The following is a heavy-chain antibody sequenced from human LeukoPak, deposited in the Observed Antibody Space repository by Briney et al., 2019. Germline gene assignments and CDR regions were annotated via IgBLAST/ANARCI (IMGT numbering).Heavy chain of an antibody. CDR3: ARFFAQKNSSSSWGYYFDY. V-gene: IGHV1-2*06. CDR2: INPNSGGT. Sequence: ASVKVSCKASGYTFTYCSLHWLQQAPGQGLEWMGRINPNSGGTNYAQKFQGRVTMTRDTSISTAYMELSRLRSDDTAVYYCARFFAQKNSSSSWGYYFDYWGQGTLVTVSS. CDR1: GYTFTYCS. D-gene: IGHD6-6*01. J-gene: IGHJ4*02.